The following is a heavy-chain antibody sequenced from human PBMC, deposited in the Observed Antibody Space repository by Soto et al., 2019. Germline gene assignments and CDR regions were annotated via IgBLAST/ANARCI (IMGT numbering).Heavy chain of an antibody. J-gene: IGHJ4*02. D-gene: IGHD2-15*01. CDR2: VIGTGIDT. CDR1: GCTFTNYA. V-gene: IGHV3-23*01. Sequence: EVQLLESGGGLVQPGGSLRLSCAAYGCTFTNYAMNWVRHSPGKGLEWVASVIGTGIDTYHAASVKGRFTISRDNSRNTMYLEMNRLRAEDTAMYHCAKATRGQCIGAHCYAFDFWGQAILVTVS. CDR3: AKATRGQCIGAHCYAFDF.